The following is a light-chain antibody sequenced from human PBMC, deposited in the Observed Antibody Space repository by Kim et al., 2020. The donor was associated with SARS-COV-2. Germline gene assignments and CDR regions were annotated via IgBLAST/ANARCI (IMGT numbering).Light chain of an antibody. J-gene: IGKJ3*01. CDR3: QQYGSSPFT. CDR1: QIIITY. CDR2: AAS. Sequence: EIVLTQSPVTLSLSPGERATPSCRASQIIITYLAWFQHKPGQAPRLLIYAASTRAAGIPDRFSGSGSGTDFTLTISRLEPEDFAVYYCQQYGSSPFTFGPGTKVDIK. V-gene: IGKV3-20*01.